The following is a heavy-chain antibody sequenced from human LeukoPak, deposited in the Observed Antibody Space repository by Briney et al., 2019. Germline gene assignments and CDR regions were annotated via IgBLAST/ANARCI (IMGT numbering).Heavy chain of an antibody. CDR3: ARMITFGGVINGNYFDY. V-gene: IGHV3-48*01. CDR2: IGSSSSPI. Sequence: GGSLRLSCAASGFTFSSYTMNWVRQAPGKGLEWVSYIGSSSSPIYYADSVKGRFTISRDNSKNTLYLQMNSLRAEDTAVYYCARMITFGGVINGNYFDYWGQGTLVTVSS. D-gene: IGHD3-16*01. CDR1: GFTFSSYT. J-gene: IGHJ4*02.